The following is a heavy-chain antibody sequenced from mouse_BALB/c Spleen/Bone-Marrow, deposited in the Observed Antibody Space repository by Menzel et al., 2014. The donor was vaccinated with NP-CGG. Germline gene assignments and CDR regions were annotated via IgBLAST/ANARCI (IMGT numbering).Heavy chain of an antibody. D-gene: IGHD2-4*01. CDR3: ARGGHDFSLDY. Sequence: QVQLKQSGAELGMPGASVKMSCKASGYTFTDNWIYWVKPRPGQGLEWIGAIDTSDSYTNFNQKFMGKASLTVDASSSTAYMQVSSLTSDDSAVYYCARGGHDFSLDYWGQGTSVTVSS. J-gene: IGHJ4*01. V-gene: IGHV1-69*01. CDR2: IDTSDSYT. CDR1: GYTFTDNW.